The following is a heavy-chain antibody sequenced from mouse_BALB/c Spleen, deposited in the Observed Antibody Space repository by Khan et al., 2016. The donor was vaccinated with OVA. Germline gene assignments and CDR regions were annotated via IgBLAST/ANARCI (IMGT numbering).Heavy chain of an antibody. CDR1: GYTFTDYA. V-gene: IGHV1S137*01. CDR2: ISTYSGNT. CDR3: ARGRFGHYDGFAY. Sequence: QMQLEESGPELVRPGVSVKISCKGSGYTFTDYAMHWVKQSHAKSLEWIGVISTYSGNTNYNQKFKGKATMTVDKSSSTAYMELARLTSEDSAIYYSARGRFGHYDGFAYWGQGTLVTVSA. D-gene: IGHD1-2*01. J-gene: IGHJ3*01.